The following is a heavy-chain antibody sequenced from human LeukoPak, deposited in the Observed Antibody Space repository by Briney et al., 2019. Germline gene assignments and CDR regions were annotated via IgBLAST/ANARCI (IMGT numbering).Heavy chain of an antibody. V-gene: IGHV3-53*05. CDR2: IYSDGSGGST. CDR3: TRKYDSSWYDY. CDR1: GFTVSSTF. D-gene: IGHD6-13*01. J-gene: IGHJ4*02. Sequence: GGSLRLSCAVSGFTVSSTFMSWVRHTPGKGLEWVSVIYSDGSGGSTHYADSVKGRFTISRDNPKNTLYLQMNSLRVEDTAVYYCTRKYDSSWYDYWGQGTLVTVSS.